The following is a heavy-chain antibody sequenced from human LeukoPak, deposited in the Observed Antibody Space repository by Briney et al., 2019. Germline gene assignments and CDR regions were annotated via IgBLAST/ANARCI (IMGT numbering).Heavy chain of an antibody. J-gene: IGHJ3*02. CDR1: GFTFSSYA. D-gene: IGHD2-15*01. CDR3: AKDGAIFGCYPGAFDI. V-gene: IGHV3-23*01. Sequence: GGSLRLSCAASGFTFSSYAMSWVRQAPGKGLEWVSAISGSGGSTYYTDSVKGWFTISRDNSKNTLYLQMNSLRAEDTAVYYCAKDGAIFGCYPGAFDIWGQGTMVTVSS. CDR2: ISGSGGST.